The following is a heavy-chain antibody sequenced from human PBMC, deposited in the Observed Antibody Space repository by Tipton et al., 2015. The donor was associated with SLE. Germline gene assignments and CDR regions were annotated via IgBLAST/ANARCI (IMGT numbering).Heavy chain of an antibody. D-gene: IGHD1-26*01. CDR1: RFTFTSYA. J-gene: IGHJ4*02. CDR2: ITTGGSA. CDR3: AKDLVSVVGATKIFDS. V-gene: IGHV3-23*01. Sequence: GSLRLSCAASRFTFTSYAMSWVRQAPGKGLECVSVITTGGSAFYADSVKGRFTISRDNSKNTLYLQMNSLRAEDTALYYCAKDLVSVVGATKIFDSWGQGTLVTVSS.